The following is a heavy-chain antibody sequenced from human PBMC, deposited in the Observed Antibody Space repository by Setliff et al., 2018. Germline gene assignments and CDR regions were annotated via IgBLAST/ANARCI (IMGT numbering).Heavy chain of an antibody. CDR3: ARGWGSGWSKEGAFDI. CDR1: GGSISSSSYY. D-gene: IGHD6-19*01. Sequence: LTCTVSGGSISSSSYYWGWIRQPPGKGLEWIGSIYYSGSTNYNPSLKSRVTISVDTSKNQFSLKLSSVTAADTAVYYCARGWGSGWSKEGAFDIWGQGTMVTVSS. J-gene: IGHJ3*02. CDR2: IYYSGST. V-gene: IGHV4-39*07.